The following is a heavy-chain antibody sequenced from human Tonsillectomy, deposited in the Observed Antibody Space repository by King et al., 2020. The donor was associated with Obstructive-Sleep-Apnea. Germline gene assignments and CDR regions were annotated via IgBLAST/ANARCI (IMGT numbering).Heavy chain of an antibody. CDR2: IRYDGSNK. V-gene: IGHV3-30*02. Sequence: VQLVESGGGVVQPGGSLRLSCAASGFTFSSYGMHWVRQAPGKGLEWVAFIRYDGSNKYYADSVKGRFTISRDNSKNTLYLQMNNLRPEDTAVYYWAKDMGAHDXLLSHYWGQGXLVTVXX. D-gene: IGHD3-9*01. CDR3: AKDMGAHDXLLSHY. J-gene: IGHJ4*02. CDR1: GFTFSSYG.